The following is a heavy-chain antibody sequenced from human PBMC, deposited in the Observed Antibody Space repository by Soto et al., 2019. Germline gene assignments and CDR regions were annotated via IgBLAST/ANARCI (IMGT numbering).Heavy chain of an antibody. CDR3: AGALENPYFYYGLNV. V-gene: IGHV3-30*03. CDR2: TTYDGGIK. Sequence: GGSLRHSCAASEVSFRSYGMEWVRQAPGKGLEWVAATTYDGGIKHYVDSVKGRFTISRDNSKNTLYLQMNSLRVEDTATYYCAGALENPYFYYGLNVWGQGTTVT. D-gene: IGHD1-1*01. CDR1: EVSFRSYG. J-gene: IGHJ6*02.